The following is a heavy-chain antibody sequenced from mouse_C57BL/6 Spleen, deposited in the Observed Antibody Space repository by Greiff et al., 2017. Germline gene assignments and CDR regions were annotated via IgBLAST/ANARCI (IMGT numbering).Heavy chain of an antibody. J-gene: IGHJ3*01. CDR1: GFSLTSYG. V-gene: IGHV2-3*01. D-gene: IGHD2-1*01. CDR3: ATEGIYYAHDGFAY. Sequence: VQLQQSGPGLVAPSQSLSITCTVSGFSLTSYGVSWVRQPPGKGLEWLGVIWGDGSTNYHSAIISRLGIIKDNSKCHVFLKLNSPQTDDTATYYCATEGIYYAHDGFAYWGQGTLVTVSA. CDR2: IWGDGST.